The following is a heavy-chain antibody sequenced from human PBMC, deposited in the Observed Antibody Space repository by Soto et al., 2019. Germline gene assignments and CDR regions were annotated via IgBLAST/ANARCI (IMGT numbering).Heavy chain of an antibody. V-gene: IGHV4-61*08. CDR1: GGSISSGGYY. CDR3: ASASVAGRFDY. Sequence: PSETLSLTCTVSGGSISSGGYYWSWIRHHPGKGLEWIGYIYYRRSTNYNPSLRSRVTILVDTSKNQFSLKLSSVTAADTAVYYCASASVAGRFDYWGQGTLVTVSS. CDR2: IYYRRST. D-gene: IGHD6-19*01. J-gene: IGHJ4*02.